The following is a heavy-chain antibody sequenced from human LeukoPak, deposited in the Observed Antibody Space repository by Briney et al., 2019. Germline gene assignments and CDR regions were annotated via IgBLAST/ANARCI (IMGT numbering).Heavy chain of an antibody. D-gene: IGHD5-18*01. CDR2: IIPIFGTA. CDR1: GGTFSSYA. J-gene: IGHJ3*02. CDR3: ASTPRGDTAMVTGKSTYDAFDI. V-gene: IGHV1-69*13. Sequence: AASVKVSCKASGGTFSSYAISWVRQAPGQGLEWMGGIIPIFGTANYAQKFQGRVTITADESTSTAYMELSSLRSEDTAVYYCASTPRGDTAMVTGKSTYDAFDIWGQGTMVTVSS.